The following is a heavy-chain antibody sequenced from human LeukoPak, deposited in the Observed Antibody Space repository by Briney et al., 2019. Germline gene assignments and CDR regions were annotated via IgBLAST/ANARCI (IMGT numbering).Heavy chain of an antibody. J-gene: IGHJ6*03. V-gene: IGHV4-59*08. CDR2: IYYSGST. CDR3: ARHTEQQLVRSRTYYYYYMDV. CDR1: GGSISSYY. D-gene: IGHD6-13*01. Sequence: SETLSLTCTVSGGSISSYYWSWIRQPPGKGLEWIGYIYYSGSTYYNPSLKSRVTISVDTSKNQFSLKLSSVTAADTAVYYCARHTEQQLVRSRTYYYYYMDVWGKGTTVTVSS.